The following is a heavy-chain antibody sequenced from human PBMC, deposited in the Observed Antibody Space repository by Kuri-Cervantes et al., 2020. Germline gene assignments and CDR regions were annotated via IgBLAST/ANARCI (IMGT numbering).Heavy chain of an antibody. Sequence: ASVKVSCKASGYTFTYRYLHWVRQAPGQRLEWMGWINAGNGNTKYSQKFQGRVTITRDTSASTAYMELRSLRSDDTAVYYCARDRNHLTKTGTTIHDYWGQGTLVTVSS. CDR3: ARDRNHLTKTGTTIHDY. V-gene: IGHV1/OR15-3*02. D-gene: IGHD1-7*01. J-gene: IGHJ4*02. CDR2: INAGNGNT. CDR1: GYTFTYRY.